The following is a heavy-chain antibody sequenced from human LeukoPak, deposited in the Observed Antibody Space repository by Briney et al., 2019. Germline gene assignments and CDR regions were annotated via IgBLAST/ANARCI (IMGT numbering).Heavy chain of an antibody. CDR2: IYTSGST. J-gene: IGHJ4*02. D-gene: IGHD3-3*01. CDR1: GGSISSYY. Sequence: SETLSLTCTVSGGSISSYYWSWIRQPAGKGLEWIGRIYTSGSTNYNPSLKSRVTMSVDTSKNQFSLKLSSVTAADTAVYYCARRSRITIFGVVSHFDYWGQGTLVTVSS. CDR3: ARRSRITIFGVVSHFDY. V-gene: IGHV4-4*07.